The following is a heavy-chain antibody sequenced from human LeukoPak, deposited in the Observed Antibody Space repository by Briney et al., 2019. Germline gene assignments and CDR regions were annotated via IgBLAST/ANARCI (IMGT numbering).Heavy chain of an antibody. CDR3: ARGESVVVAAKDFDY. CDR2: INHSGST. CDR1: GGSFSGYY. V-gene: IGHV4-34*01. J-gene: IGHJ4*02. D-gene: IGHD2-15*01. Sequence: SETLSLTCAVYGGSFSGYYWSWIRQPPGKGLEWIGEINHSGSTNYNPSLKSRVTISVDTSMNQFSLKLSSVTAADTAVYYCARGESVVVAAKDFDYWGQGTLVTVSS.